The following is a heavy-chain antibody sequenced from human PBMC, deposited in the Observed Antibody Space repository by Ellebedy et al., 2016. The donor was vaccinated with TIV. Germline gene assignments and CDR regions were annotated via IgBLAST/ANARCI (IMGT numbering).Heavy chain of an antibody. D-gene: IGHD4-17*01. V-gene: IGHV3-7*01. CDR2: IRQEGDEI. Sequence: PGGSLRLSCAASGFNFRSYWMTWVRQALGKGLEWVAKIRQEGDEIYYVESVKGRFTISRDNAKNSMFLQMNSLRVEDTAVYYCARLASYGDYAVQVNPWFDPWGQGTLVTVSS. CDR1: GFNFRSYW. CDR3: ARLASYGDYAVQVNPWFDP. J-gene: IGHJ5*02.